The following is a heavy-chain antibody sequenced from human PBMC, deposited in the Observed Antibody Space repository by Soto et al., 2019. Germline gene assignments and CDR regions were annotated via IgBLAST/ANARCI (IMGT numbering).Heavy chain of an antibody. CDR3: ASFTGQLVHGRYYFDY. Sequence: GASVKVSCKASGGTFSSYAFSWVRRAPGQGLEWMGGIIPIFGTANYAQKFQGRVTITADGSTSTAYMELSSLRSEDTAVYYCASFTGQLVHGRYYFDYWGQGTPVTVSS. CDR2: IIPIFGTA. J-gene: IGHJ4*02. CDR1: GGTFSSYA. D-gene: IGHD6-13*01. V-gene: IGHV1-69*13.